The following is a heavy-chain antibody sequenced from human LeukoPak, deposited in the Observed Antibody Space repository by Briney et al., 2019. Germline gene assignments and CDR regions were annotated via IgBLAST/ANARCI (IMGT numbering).Heavy chain of an antibody. V-gene: IGHV1-8*02. Sequence: ASVKVSCKASGYTFTGYYMHWVRQAPGQGLEWMGWMNPNSGNTGYAQKFQGRIIMTSDNSISTAYLELSNLRSEDTAVYYCASELRWQPQWGQGTLVTVSS. D-gene: IGHD4-23*01. CDR2: MNPNSGNT. CDR3: ASELRWQPQ. J-gene: IGHJ4*02. CDR1: GYTFTGYY.